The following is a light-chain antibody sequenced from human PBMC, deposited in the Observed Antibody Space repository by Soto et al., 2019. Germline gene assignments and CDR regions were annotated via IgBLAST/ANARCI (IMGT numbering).Light chain of an antibody. Sequence: DIQMTQSPSSVSASVGDRITITCRTSQSFSNYLTWYQHKPGKAPKLLIFDASNLERGVPSRFSGSGSRTHFSLSINNLQPEDVGTYFCQHYDNLPLTFGGGTKVEI. CDR3: QHYDNLPLT. J-gene: IGKJ4*01. CDR2: DAS. CDR1: QSFSNY. V-gene: IGKV1-33*01.